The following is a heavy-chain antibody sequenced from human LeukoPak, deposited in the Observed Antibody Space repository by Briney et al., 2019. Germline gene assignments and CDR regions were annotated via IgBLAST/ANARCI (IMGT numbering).Heavy chain of an antibody. V-gene: IGHV3-7*01. D-gene: IGHD3-10*02. CDR1: GFTFSTYW. J-gene: IGHJ6*04. CDR3: AEIGITMIGGV. Sequence: PGGSLRLSCAASGFTFSTYWMTWVRQAPGKGLEWVANMKQDGSEKYYVDSVKGRFTISRDNAKNSLYLQMNSLRAEDTAVYYCAEIGITMIGGVWGKGTTVTISS. CDR2: MKQDGSEK.